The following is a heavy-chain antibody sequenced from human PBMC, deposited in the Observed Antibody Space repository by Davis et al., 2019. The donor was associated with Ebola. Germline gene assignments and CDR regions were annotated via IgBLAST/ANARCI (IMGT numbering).Heavy chain of an antibody. V-gene: IGHV3-30*18. CDR3: AKDRANYYDSSGYFDY. J-gene: IGHJ4*02. CDR2: ISYDGSNK. Sequence: GGSLRLSCAASGFTFSSYGMHWARQAPGKGLEWVAVISYDGSNKYYADSVKGRFTISRDNSKNTLYLQMNSLRAEDTAVYYCAKDRANYYDSSGYFDYWGQGTLVTVSS. CDR1: GFTFSSYG. D-gene: IGHD3-22*01.